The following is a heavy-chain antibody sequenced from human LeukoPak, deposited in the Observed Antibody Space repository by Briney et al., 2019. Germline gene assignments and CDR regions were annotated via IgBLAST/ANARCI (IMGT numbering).Heavy chain of an antibody. CDR2: IYYSGST. CDR1: GGSISSSSYY. Sequence: SETLSLTCTVSGGSISSSSYYWGWIRQPPGKGLEWIGSIYYSGSTYYNPSLKSRVTISVDTSKNQFSLKLTSVTAADTAVYYCARPWGGSSPHNAFDIWGQGTMVTVSS. CDR3: ARPWGGSSPHNAFDI. J-gene: IGHJ3*02. V-gene: IGHV4-39*07. D-gene: IGHD1-26*01.